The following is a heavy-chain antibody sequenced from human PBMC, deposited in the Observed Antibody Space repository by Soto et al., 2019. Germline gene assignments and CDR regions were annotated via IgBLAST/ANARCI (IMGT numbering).Heavy chain of an antibody. Sequence: GASVKVSCKASGYTFTIYGIIWVRQAPGQGLEWMGWISAYNGNTNYAQKLQGRVTMTTDTSTSTAYMELRSLRSDDTAVYYCARDQDYDFWSGYFRRRYNWFDPWGQGTLVTVSS. J-gene: IGHJ5*02. CDR2: ISAYNGNT. D-gene: IGHD3-3*01. V-gene: IGHV1-18*01. CDR3: ARDQDYDFWSGYFRRRYNWFDP. CDR1: GYTFTIYG.